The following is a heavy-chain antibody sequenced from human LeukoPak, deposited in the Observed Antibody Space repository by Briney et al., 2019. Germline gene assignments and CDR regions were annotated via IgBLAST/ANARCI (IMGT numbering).Heavy chain of an antibody. CDR3: ARDRSPNCSGGSCYS. CDR2: IYSGGST. V-gene: IGHV3-53*01. CDR1: GFTFSNFW. Sequence: GESLRLSCTASGFTFSNFWMGWVRQAPGKGLEWVSVIYSGGSTYYADSVKGRFTISRDNSKNTLYLQMNSLRAEDTAVYYCARDRSPNCSGGSCYSWGQGTLVTVSS. D-gene: IGHD2-15*01. J-gene: IGHJ4*02.